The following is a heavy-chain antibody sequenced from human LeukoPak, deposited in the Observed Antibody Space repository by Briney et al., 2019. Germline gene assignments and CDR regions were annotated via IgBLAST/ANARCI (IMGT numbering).Heavy chain of an antibody. CDR1: GYTFTSYA. Sequence: ASVKVSCKASGYTFTSYAMHWVRQAPGQGLEWMGWINPNSGGTNYAQKLQGRVTMTTDTSTSTAYMELRSLRSDDTAVYYCARDWYSSGWYGGTDAFDIWGQGTMVTVSS. CDR3: ARDWYSSGWYGGTDAFDI. J-gene: IGHJ3*02. CDR2: INPNSGGT. V-gene: IGHV1-18*01. D-gene: IGHD6-19*01.